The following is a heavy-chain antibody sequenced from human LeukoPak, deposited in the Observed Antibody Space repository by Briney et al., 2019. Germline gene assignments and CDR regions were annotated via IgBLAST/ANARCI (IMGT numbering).Heavy chain of an antibody. CDR2: IVVDSGNT. J-gene: IGHJ3*02. Sequence: SVKVSCKASGFTFTSSAVQWVRQARGQRLEWIGWIVVDSGNTNYAQKFQERVTITRDMSTSTAYMELSSLRSEDTAVYYCAAVERHYYDSSGYWAAAFDIWGQGTMVTVSS. CDR1: GFTFTSSA. D-gene: IGHD3-22*01. CDR3: AAVERHYYDSSGYWAAAFDI. V-gene: IGHV1-58*01.